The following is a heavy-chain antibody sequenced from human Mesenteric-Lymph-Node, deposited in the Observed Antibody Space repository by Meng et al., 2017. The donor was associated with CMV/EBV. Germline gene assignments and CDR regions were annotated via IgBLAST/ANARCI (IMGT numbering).Heavy chain of an antibody. V-gene: IGHV1-46*01. Sequence: ASAMVFCKASGYTFTSNYIHWVRQAPGQGLEWMGIIDPSAGSTTYAQKFQGRVTMTRDTSTSTVYMELSSLRSEDTAVYYCARRPLAASYYYAMDVWGQGTTVTVSS. CDR3: ARRPLAASYYYAMDV. CDR2: IDPSAGST. J-gene: IGHJ6*02. D-gene: IGHD6-13*01. CDR1: GYTFTSNY.